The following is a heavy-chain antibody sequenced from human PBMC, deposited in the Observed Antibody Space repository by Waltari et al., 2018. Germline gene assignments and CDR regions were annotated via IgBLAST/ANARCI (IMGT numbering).Heavy chain of an antibody. CDR1: GFTFRDYA. Sequence: EVQLLESGGGLVQPGGSLRLSCTVSGFTFRDYAMTWVRQAPGKGLEWVALVGRSGAATYYADYVKGRFSISRDNSRNTLYLQMNSLRAEDTAMYYCAKRGAPGELWFFDYWGQGNLVTVSS. D-gene: IGHD2-21*01. J-gene: IGHJ4*02. V-gene: IGHV3-23*01. CDR2: VGRSGAAT. CDR3: AKRGAPGELWFFDY.